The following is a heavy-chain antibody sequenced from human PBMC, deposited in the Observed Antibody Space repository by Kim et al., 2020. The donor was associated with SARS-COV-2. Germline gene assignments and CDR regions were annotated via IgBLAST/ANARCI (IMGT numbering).Heavy chain of an antibody. V-gene: IGHV4-59*08. J-gene: IGHJ6*02. CDR2: IYYSGST. Sequence: SETLSLTCTVSGGSMNSFYWSWIRQPPGKGLEWIGYIYYSGSTIYHPSLKSRVTISVDTSKNQFSLKLRYVTAADTAVYFCARQATGELPFYFYGMDVWGQGTTVTVSS. CDR3: ARQATGELPFYFYGMDV. CDR1: GGSMNSFY. D-gene: IGHD3-10*01.